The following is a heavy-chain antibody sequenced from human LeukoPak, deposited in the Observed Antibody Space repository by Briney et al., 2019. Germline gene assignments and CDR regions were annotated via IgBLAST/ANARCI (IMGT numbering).Heavy chain of an antibody. V-gene: IGHV4-34*01. D-gene: IGHD6-19*01. CDR2: INHSGST. CDR1: GGSFSGYY. Sequence: SETLSLTCAVYGGSFSGYYWSWIRQPPGKGLEWIGEINHSGSTNYNPSLKSRVTISVDTSKNQFSLKLSSVTAADTAVYYCARDVAVAGGDFDYWGQGTLVTVSS. J-gene: IGHJ4*02. CDR3: ARDVAVAGGDFDY.